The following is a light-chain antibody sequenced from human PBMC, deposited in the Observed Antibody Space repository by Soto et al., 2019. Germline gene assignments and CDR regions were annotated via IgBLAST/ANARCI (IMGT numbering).Light chain of an antibody. CDR1: QSISSW. J-gene: IGKJ1*01. Sequence: DIQMTQSPSTLSASVGDRVTITCRASQSISSWLAWYQQKPGKAPKLLIYAASNLQRGVPSRFSGSGSGTDFTLTIDSLQPDDFAIYYCQQCFSIPPTFGHGTKVDIK. CDR3: QQCFSIPPT. CDR2: AAS. V-gene: IGKV1-39*01.